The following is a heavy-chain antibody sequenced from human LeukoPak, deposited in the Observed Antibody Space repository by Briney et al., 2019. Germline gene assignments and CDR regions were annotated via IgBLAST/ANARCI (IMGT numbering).Heavy chain of an antibody. V-gene: IGHV3-66*01. CDR1: GFTVSSNY. CDR3: ARGLYDFWSGYRPMDV. D-gene: IGHD3-3*01. Sequence: GGSLRLSCAASGFTVSSNYMSWVRQAPRKGLEWVSVIYSGGSTYYADSVKGRFTISRDNSKNTLYLQMNSLRAEDTAVYYCARGLYDFWSGYRPMDVWGQGTTVTVSS. CDR2: IYSGGST. J-gene: IGHJ6*02.